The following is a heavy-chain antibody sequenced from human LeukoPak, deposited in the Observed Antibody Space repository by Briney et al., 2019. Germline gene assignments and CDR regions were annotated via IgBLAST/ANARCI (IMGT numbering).Heavy chain of an antibody. Sequence: PSETLSLTCTVSGGSISSSSYYWGWIRQPPGKGLEWIGSIYYSGSTYYNPSLKSRVTISVDTSKNQFSLKLSSVTAADTAVYYCARHNGDGTYYYDSSGYEGLYYFDYWGQGTLVTVSS. D-gene: IGHD3-22*01. J-gene: IGHJ4*02. CDR2: IYYSGST. CDR1: GGSISSSSYY. V-gene: IGHV4-39*01. CDR3: ARHNGDGTYYYDSSGYEGLYYFDY.